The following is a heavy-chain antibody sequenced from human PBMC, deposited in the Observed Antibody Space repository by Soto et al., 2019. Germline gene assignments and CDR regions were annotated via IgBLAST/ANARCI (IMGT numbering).Heavy chain of an antibody. D-gene: IGHD3-16*01. CDR3: ACVLSYDAKYVSLLSV. V-gene: IGHV4-30-4*01. Sequence: PSETLSLTCTVSGGSISSGDCYWSWIRQPPGKGLEWIGFMYYSGSTYYNPSLKSRVTISVDTSKSQFSLKLRSVTAAAKAVYYFACVLSYDAKYVSLLSVWGQGTLDTVSS. J-gene: IGHJ4*02. CDR2: MYYSGST. CDR1: GGSISSGDCY.